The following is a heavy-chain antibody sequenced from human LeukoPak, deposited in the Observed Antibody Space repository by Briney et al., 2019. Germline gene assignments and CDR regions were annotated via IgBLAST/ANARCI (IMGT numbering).Heavy chain of an antibody. Sequence: SETLSLTCAVHGVSFSGNYWSWIRQSPEKGLEWIGEIYHSRYTTYNPSLKSRVTISADTSENQLSLRLTSVTAADTALYYCARQPYKTSGYYYYFDYWGQGTLVTVSS. CDR3: ARQPYKTSGYYYYFDY. CDR2: IYHSRYT. D-gene: IGHD3-22*01. V-gene: IGHV4-34*01. J-gene: IGHJ4*02. CDR1: GVSFSGNY.